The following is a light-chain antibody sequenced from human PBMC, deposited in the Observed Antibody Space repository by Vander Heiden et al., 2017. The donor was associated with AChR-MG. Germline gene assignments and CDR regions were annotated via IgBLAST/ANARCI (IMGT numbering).Light chain of an antibody. CDR1: KLGDKY. V-gene: IGLV3-1*01. CDR3: QAWDISTVI. Sequence: SYELTQPPSVSVSPGQTARITCSGDKLGDKYACWYQQKPGQSPVMVIYEDSKRPSGIPERFSGSNSGNRATLTISGTQAMDEADYYCQAWDISTVIFGGGTKLTVL. J-gene: IGLJ2*01. CDR2: EDS.